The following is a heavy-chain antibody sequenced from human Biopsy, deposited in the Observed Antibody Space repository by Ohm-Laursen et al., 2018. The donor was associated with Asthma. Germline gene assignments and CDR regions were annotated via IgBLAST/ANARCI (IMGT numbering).Heavy chain of an antibody. D-gene: IGHD2/OR15-2a*01. CDR2: MSYDDSQT. J-gene: IGHJ4*02. CDR1: GFPISNYG. Sequence: SLRLSCAASGFPISNYGMHWVRQAPGKGLEWVAVMSYDDSQTRYADSVKGRFTISRDNSKNILYLQMSSLRDEDTAVYYCARCQDFSMARGFDYWGQGTLVTVSS. V-gene: IGHV3-30*03. CDR3: ARCQDFSMARGFDY.